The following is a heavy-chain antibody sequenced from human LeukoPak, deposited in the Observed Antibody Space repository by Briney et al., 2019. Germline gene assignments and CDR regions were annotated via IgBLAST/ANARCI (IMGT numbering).Heavy chain of an antibody. Sequence: GGSLRLSCAASGFTVSSKYMSWVRQAPGKGLEWVSAISGSGGSTYYADSVKGRFTISRDNSKNTLYLQMSSLRAEDTAVYYCAKGWFVQYVPPVVWGQGTMVTVSS. CDR3: AKGWFVQYVPPVV. CDR1: GFTVSSKY. CDR2: ISGSGGST. V-gene: IGHV3-23*01. D-gene: IGHD3-10*01. J-gene: IGHJ3*01.